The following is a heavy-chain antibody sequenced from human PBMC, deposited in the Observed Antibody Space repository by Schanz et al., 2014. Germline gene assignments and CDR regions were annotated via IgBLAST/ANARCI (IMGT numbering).Heavy chain of an antibody. J-gene: IGHJ3*02. CDR2: ISRDGTTS. Sequence: DVQLVESGGGLVQPGGSLRLSCAASGFTFSSSSMNWIRQAPGKGLEWLSYISRDGTTSYYADSVKGRFTISRDNAKNSLYLEMTSLRGEDTAVYYCARENLNWEAFDIWGQGTVVTVSS. CDR1: GFTFSSSS. V-gene: IGHV3-48*04. D-gene: IGHD7-27*01. CDR3: ARENLNWEAFDI.